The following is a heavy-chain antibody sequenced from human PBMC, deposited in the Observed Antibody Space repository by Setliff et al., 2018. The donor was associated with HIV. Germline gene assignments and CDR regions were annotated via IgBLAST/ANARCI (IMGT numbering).Heavy chain of an antibody. CDR2: ISGSGGST. Sequence: PVGSLSLSCAASGFTFSSYALSWVRQAPGKGLEWVSAISGSGGSTYYADSVKGRFTISRDNSKNTLYLQMNSLRAEDTAVYYCAGESSIAVAEYFQHWGQGTLVTVSS. V-gene: IGHV3-23*01. CDR3: AGESSIAVAEYFQH. J-gene: IGHJ1*01. CDR1: GFTFSSYA. D-gene: IGHD6-19*01.